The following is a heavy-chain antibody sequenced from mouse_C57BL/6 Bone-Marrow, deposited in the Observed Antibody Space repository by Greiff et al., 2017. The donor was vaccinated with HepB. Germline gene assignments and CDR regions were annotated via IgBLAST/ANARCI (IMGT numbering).Heavy chain of an antibody. Sequence: VQLQQSGAELARPGASVKLSCKASGYTFTSYGISWVKQRTGQGLEWIGEIYPRSGNTYYNEKFKGKATLTADKSSSTAYMELRSLTSEDSAVYFCARYYYELYYAMDYWGQGTSVTVSS. CDR1: GYTFTSYG. CDR3: ARYYYELYYAMDY. CDR2: IYPRSGNT. D-gene: IGHD2-4*01. V-gene: IGHV1-81*01. J-gene: IGHJ4*01.